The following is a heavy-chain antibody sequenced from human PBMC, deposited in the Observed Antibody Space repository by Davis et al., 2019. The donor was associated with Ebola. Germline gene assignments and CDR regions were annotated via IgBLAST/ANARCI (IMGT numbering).Heavy chain of an antibody. D-gene: IGHD1-1*01. Sequence: PGGSLRLSCAASGFTFSSYWMHWFRQAPGKGLVWVSRINTDSSSAIYADSVKGRFTISRDNAKKTLYLQMNSLRADDTAVYYCARVGPGGWFDPWGQGTLVTVSS. V-gene: IGHV3-74*01. CDR2: INTDSSSA. J-gene: IGHJ5*02. CDR3: ARVGPGGWFDP. CDR1: GFTFSSYW.